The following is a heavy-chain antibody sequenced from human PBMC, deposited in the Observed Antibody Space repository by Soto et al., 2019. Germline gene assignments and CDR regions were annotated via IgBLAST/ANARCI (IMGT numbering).Heavy chain of an antibody. CDR1: GYSFTSYW. D-gene: IGHD2-2*02. CDR3: ARAFVVVPAAIDYYYGMDV. V-gene: IGHV5-10-1*01. Sequence: LKLSCKGSGYSFTSYWISWVRQMPGKGLEWMGRIDPSDSYTNYSPSFQGHVTISADKSISTAYLQWSSLKASDTAMYYCARAFVVVPAAIDYYYGMDVWGQGTTVTVSS. CDR2: IDPSDSYT. J-gene: IGHJ6*02.